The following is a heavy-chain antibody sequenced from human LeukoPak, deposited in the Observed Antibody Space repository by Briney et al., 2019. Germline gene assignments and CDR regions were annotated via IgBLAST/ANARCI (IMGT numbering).Heavy chain of an antibody. CDR3: ARDYGQWLVSEHFDY. D-gene: IGHD6-19*01. Sequence: PGGSLRLSCAASGLTFSSYAMSWVRQAPGKGLEWVSAISGSDSTYYADSVKGRFTISRDNSKNTLYLQMNSLRAEDTAVYYCARDYGQWLVSEHFDYWGQGTLVTVSS. CDR2: ISGSDST. V-gene: IGHV3-23*01. J-gene: IGHJ4*02. CDR1: GLTFSSYA.